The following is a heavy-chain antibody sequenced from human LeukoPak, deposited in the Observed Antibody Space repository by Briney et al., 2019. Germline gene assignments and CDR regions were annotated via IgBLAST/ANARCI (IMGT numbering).Heavy chain of an antibody. Sequence: GASVKVSCKASGYTFTSYGISWVRQAPGQGLEWMGWINPNSGGTNYAQKFQGRVTMTRDTSISTAYMELSRLRSDDTAVYYCARVMVRGGYYYYYYMDVWGKGTTVTVSS. V-gene: IGHV1-2*02. D-gene: IGHD3-10*01. CDR1: GYTFTSYG. J-gene: IGHJ6*03. CDR3: ARVMVRGGYYYYYYMDV. CDR2: INPNSGGT.